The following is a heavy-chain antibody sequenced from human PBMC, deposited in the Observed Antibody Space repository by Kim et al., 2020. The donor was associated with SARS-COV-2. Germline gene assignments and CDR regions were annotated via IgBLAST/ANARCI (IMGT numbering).Heavy chain of an antibody. J-gene: IGHJ4*02. V-gene: IGHV1-69*04. D-gene: IGHD6-6*01. CDR3: ARGSEAARDPAPSFDY. Sequence: KFQGRVTITADKSTSTAYMELSSLRSEDTAVYYCARGSEAARDPAPSFDYWGQGTLVTVSS.